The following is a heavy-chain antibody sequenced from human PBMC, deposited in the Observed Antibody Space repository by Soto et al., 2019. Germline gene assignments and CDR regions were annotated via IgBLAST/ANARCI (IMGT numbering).Heavy chain of an antibody. Sequence: LRLSCAASGFTFSSYWMHWVRQAPGKGLVWVSRINSDGSSTSYADSVKGRFTISRDNAKNTLYLQMNSLRAEDTAVYYCARFSYGDSSYYYYYGMDVWGQGTTVTVSS. V-gene: IGHV3-74*01. D-gene: IGHD4-17*01. CDR3: ARFSYGDSSYYYYYGMDV. CDR2: INSDGSST. J-gene: IGHJ6*02. CDR1: GFTFSSYW.